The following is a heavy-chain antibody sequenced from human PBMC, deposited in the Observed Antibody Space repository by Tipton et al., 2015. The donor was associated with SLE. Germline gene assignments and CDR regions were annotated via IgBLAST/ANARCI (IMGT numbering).Heavy chain of an antibody. CDR1: GFALSDYY. Sequence: SLRLSCAASGFALSDYYMTWIRQAPGKGLEWVSYISDWGTAISYADSVKGRFTISRDTAKNSLYLQMDSLRAEDTAVYYCARVGITGTTWDWYFDLWGRGTLVTVSS. CDR3: ARVGITGTTWDWYFDL. D-gene: IGHD1-7*01. V-gene: IGHV3-11*01. CDR2: ISDWGTAI. J-gene: IGHJ2*01.